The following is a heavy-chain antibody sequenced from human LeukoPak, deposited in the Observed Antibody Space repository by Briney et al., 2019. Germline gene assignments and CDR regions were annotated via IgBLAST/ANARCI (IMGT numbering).Heavy chain of an antibody. CDR2: IYWDDDK. V-gene: IGHV2-5*02. J-gene: IGHJ4*02. CDR1: GFSLSTTRMG. D-gene: IGHD3-10*01. CDR3: AHFGLTILRF. Sequence: SGPTLVKPTQTLTLTCTFSGFSLSTTRMGMGWIRQPPGKALEWLALIYWDDDKRYSPSLKSRLTITKDTSKNQVVLAMTNMDPVDTATYYCAHFGLTILRFWGQGILVTVSS.